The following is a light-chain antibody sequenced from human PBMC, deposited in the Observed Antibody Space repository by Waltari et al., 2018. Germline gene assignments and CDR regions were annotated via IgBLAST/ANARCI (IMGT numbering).Light chain of an antibody. J-gene: IGKJ1*01. Sequence: ATLSVSPGERATLSCRASQSVSSNLAWYQQKPGQAPRLLIYGASTRATGIPARFSGSGSGTEFTLTISSMQSEDFAVYYCQQYNNWPPWTFGQGTKVEIK. CDR2: GAS. CDR1: QSVSSN. CDR3: QQYNNWPPWT. V-gene: IGKV3-15*01.